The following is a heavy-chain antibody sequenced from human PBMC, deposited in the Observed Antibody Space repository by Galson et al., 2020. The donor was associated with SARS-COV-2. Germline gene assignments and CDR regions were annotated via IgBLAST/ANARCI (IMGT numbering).Heavy chain of an antibody. CDR1: GASVGGGNYI. V-gene: IGHV4-61*01. Sequence: ASETLSLTCTVSGASVGGGNYIWSWVRQSPVRGLEYIGYFSYDGHTYSSPSLRSRVTISVDTSGAQFSLRLNSVTAADTAVYYCARGIVLSGVTSLDDWGQGALVTVS. CDR3: ARGIVLSGVTSLDD. CDR2: FSYDGHT. D-gene: IGHD4-17*01. J-gene: IGHJ4*02.